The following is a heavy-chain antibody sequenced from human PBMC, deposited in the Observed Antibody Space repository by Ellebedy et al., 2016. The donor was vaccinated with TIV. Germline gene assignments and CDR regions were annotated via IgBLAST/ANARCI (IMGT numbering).Heavy chain of an antibody. J-gene: IGHJ4*02. Sequence: SETLSLTCAVSRGSISSDNWWSWFRPPPGKGLEWIGEIYHSGSSTYNPSLTGRVTISVDKSKNQFSLNLSSVTAADTAVYYCARSPGYYYDSSGYYGGYWGQGTLVTVSS. CDR2: IYHSGSS. V-gene: IGHV4-4*02. CDR1: RGSISSDNW. CDR3: ARSPGYYYDSSGYYGGY. D-gene: IGHD3-22*01.